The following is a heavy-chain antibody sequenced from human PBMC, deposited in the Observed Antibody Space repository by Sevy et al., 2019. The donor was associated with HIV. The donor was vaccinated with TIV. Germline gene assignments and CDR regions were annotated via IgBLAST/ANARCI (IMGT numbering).Heavy chain of an antibody. CDR3: ARDHVKDGDLGDYYYFAMDV. V-gene: IGHV3-11*01. CDR1: GFTFSDYY. D-gene: IGHD4-17*01. Sequence: GGSLRLSCAASGFTFSDYYMSWIRHAPGKGLEWLAYISGSDFTIYYADSVKGRFTISRDNAKNSLYLQMNSLRAEDTAVYYCARDHVKDGDLGDYYYFAMDVWGQGTTVTVSS. CDR2: ISGSDFTI. J-gene: IGHJ6*02.